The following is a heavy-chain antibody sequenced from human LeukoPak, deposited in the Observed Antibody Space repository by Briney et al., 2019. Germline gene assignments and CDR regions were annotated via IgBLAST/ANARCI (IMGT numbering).Heavy chain of an antibody. J-gene: IGHJ4*02. D-gene: IGHD4-23*01. CDR1: GFIFTGYF. V-gene: IGHV3-7*03. CDR3: ARELNGGKSRGVDY. Sequence: PGGSLRLSCAASGFIFTGYFMSWVRQAPGKGLEWVASIKHDGSEKYYVDSVRGRFTISRDNTKNLLYLQMNSLRAEDTAVYYCARELNGGKSRGVDYWGQGTLVTVSS. CDR2: IKHDGSEK.